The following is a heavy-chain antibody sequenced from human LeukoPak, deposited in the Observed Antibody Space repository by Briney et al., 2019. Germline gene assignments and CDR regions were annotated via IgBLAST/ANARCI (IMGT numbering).Heavy chain of an antibody. CDR2: THPSGNS. CDR3: ARKVPKKGWFDP. V-gene: IGHV4-4*09. Sequence: PSETLSLSCIVSGASNNSFYWSWLRQPPGKGLEWIGYTHPSGNSNYSSSLKSRVTISVDTSTNQFSLKLKSVTAADTAVYYCARKVPKKGWFDPWGQGTLVTVSS. CDR1: GASNNSFY. J-gene: IGHJ5*02.